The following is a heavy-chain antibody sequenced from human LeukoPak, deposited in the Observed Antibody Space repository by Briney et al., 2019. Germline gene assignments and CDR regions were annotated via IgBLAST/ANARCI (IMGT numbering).Heavy chain of an antibody. CDR1: GFTFDDYG. D-gene: IGHD3-22*01. V-gene: IGHV3-20*04. J-gene: IGHJ4*02. CDR3: ARSANYDSSGYYSLDY. CDR2: INWNGGST. Sequence: PGGSLRLSCAASGFTFDDYGMRWVRQAPGKGLEWVSGINWNGGSTGYADSVKGRFTISRDNAKNSLYLQMNSLRAEDTALYYCARSANYDSSGYYSLDYWGQGTLVTASS.